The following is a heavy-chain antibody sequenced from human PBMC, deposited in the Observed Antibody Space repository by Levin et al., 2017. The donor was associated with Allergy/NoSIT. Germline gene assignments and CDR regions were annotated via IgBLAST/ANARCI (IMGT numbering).Heavy chain of an antibody. Sequence: GESLKISCKGSGYSFTSYWIGWVRQMPGKGLEWMGIIYPGDSDTRYSPSFQGQVTISADKSISTAYLQWSSLKASDTAMYYCARRGYCSSTSCYEGWFDPWGQGTLVTVSS. V-gene: IGHV5-51*01. J-gene: IGHJ5*02. CDR1: GYSFTSYW. CDR3: ARRGYCSSTSCYEGWFDP. CDR2: IYPGDSDT. D-gene: IGHD2-2*01.